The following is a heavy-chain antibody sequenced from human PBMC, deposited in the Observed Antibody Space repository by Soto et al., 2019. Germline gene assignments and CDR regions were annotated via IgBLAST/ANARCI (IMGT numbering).Heavy chain of an antibody. CDR3: AREEGVLWSGYRYYGMDV. CDR2: MNPNNGNT. J-gene: IGHJ6*02. CDR1: GYTFTSYD. D-gene: IGHD3-3*01. V-gene: IGHV1-8*01. Sequence: GASVKVSCKASGYTFTSYDINWVRQATGQGLEWMGWMNPNNGNTGYAQKFQGRVTMTRDTSISTAYMELSRLRSDDTAVYYCAREEGVLWSGYRYYGMDVWGQGTTVTVSS.